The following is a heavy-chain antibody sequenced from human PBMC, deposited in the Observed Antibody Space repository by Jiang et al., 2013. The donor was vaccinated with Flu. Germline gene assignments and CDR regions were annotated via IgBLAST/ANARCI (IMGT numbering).Heavy chain of an antibody. Sequence: GSGLVKPSETLSLTCTVSGGSISSSSYYWGWIRQPPGKGLEWIGSTYYSGSTYYNPSLKSRVTISVDTSKNQFSLKLSSVAAADTAVYYCADLSGYSYGNFDYWG. V-gene: IGHV4-39*01. CDR3: ADLSGYSYGNFDY. CDR2: TYYSGST. D-gene: IGHD5-18*01. J-gene: IGHJ4*01. CDR1: GGSISSSSYY.